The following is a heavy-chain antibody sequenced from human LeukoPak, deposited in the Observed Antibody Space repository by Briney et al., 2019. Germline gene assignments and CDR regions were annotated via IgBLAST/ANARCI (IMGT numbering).Heavy chain of an antibody. V-gene: IGHV3-9*01. Sequence: GGSLRLSCAASGFTFDDYAMHWVRQAPGKGLEWVSGISWNSGSIGYADSVKGRFTISRDNAKNSLYLQMNSLRAEDTALYYCAKGLDSSGWPYFDYWGRGTLVTVSS. CDR3: AKGLDSSGWPYFDY. D-gene: IGHD6-19*01. J-gene: IGHJ4*02. CDR2: ISWNSGSI. CDR1: GFTFDDYA.